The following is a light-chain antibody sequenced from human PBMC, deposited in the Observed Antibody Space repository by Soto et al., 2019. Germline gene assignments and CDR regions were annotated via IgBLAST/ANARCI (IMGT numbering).Light chain of an antibody. V-gene: IGKV4-1*01. J-gene: IGKJ2*01. CDR1: QSVLYSSNNKNY. Sequence: DIVMTQSPDSLAVSLGERATINCKSSQSVLYSSNNKNYLAWYQQKPGQPPKLLIYWASTRESGVPDRFSGSGSGTDFTLTISSLQAEDVAVYYCQQCYNTPYTFGQGTKVAIK. CDR2: WAS. CDR3: QQCYNTPYT.